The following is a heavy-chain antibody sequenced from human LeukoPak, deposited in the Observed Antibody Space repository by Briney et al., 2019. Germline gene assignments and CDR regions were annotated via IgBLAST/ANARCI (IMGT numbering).Heavy chain of an antibody. CDR3: ARREYSGSYYYLDC. D-gene: IGHD5-12*01. CDR1: VGSVNGHY. J-gene: IGHJ4*02. CDR2: IYSGGSI. Sequence: SETLSLTCSVSVGSVNGHYWSWIRHPPGKGLEWIGYIYSGGSINYNPSLRGRLPISLDPSKSVFSLTLNSLTAADTALYYCARREYSGSYYYLDCWGGGIIVSVS. V-gene: IGHV4-59*02.